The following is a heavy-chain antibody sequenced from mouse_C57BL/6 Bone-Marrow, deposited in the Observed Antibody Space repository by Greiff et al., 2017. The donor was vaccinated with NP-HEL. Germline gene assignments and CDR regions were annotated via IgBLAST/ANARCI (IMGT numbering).Heavy chain of an antibody. CDR1: GFNIKDDY. CDR2: IDPENGDT. Sequence: VQLKESGAELVRPGASVKLSCTASGFNIKDDYMHWVKQRPEQGLEWIGWIDPENGDTEYATKFQGKATITADTSSNTAYLQVSGMTSEDTAVYYCTAYDVWGTGTTVTVSS. J-gene: IGHJ1*03. V-gene: IGHV14-4*01. D-gene: IGHD6-5*01. CDR3: TAYDV.